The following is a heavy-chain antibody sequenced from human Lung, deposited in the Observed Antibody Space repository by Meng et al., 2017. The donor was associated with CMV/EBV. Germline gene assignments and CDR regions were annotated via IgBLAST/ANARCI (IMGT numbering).Heavy chain of an antibody. V-gene: IGHV4-4*02. D-gene: IGHD6-6*01. J-gene: IGHJ4*02. CDR1: GDSISSSNW. Sequence: SETLSLTXAVSGDSISSSNWWSWVRQPPGKGLEWIGEIYHSGSTNYNPSLKSRVTISVDKSKNQFSLKLSSVTAADTAVYYCARGDSSSSSSYFDYWGQGTLVTVSS. CDR3: ARGDSSSSSSYFDY. CDR2: IYHSGST.